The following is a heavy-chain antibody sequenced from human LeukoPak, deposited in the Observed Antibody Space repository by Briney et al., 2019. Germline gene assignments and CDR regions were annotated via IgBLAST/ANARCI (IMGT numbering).Heavy chain of an antibody. D-gene: IGHD3-10*01. J-gene: IGHJ5*02. CDR3: ARGGYYGSGNDFRFDP. CDR1: EFTFSSHA. V-gene: IGHV3-20*04. CDR2: INWNGGST. Sequence: PGGSVRLSCAASEFTFSSHAMSWVRQAPGKGLEWVSGINWNGGSTGYADSVKGRFTISRDNAKNSLYLQMNSLRAEDTALYYCARGGYYGSGNDFRFDPWGQGTLVTVSS.